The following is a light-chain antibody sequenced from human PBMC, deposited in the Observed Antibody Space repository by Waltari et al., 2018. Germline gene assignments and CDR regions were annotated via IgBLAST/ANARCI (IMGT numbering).Light chain of an antibody. CDR2: KDN. CDR3: QSADSSGPSVV. CDR1: LVEKHT. Sequence: SYELTQPSSMSVSPAPTATSTCSGYLVEKHTGYWYQQTPGQAPILVIFKDNERPSGIPERFSGSSSGTTVTLTISGVQAEDEADYYCQSADSSGPSVVFGGGTKLT. J-gene: IGLJ2*01. V-gene: IGLV3-25*03.